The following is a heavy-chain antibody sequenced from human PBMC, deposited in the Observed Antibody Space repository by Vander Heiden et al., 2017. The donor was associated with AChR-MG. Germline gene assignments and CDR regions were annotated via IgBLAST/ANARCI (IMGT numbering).Heavy chain of an antibody. D-gene: IGHD3-3*01. CDR3: AKDTGVWSGYYFYYYYMDV. Sequence: EVQLVESGGGLVQPGRSLRLSCAASGFTFDDYAMHWVRQAPGKGLEWVSGISWNSGSIGYADSVKGRFTISRDNAKNSLYLQMNSLRAEDTALYYCAKDTGVWSGYYFYYYYMDVWGKGTTVTVSS. CDR2: ISWNSGSI. J-gene: IGHJ6*03. CDR1: GFTFDDYA. V-gene: IGHV3-9*01.